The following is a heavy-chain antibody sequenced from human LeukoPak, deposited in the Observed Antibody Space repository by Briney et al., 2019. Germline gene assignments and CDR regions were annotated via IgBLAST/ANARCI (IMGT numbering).Heavy chain of an antibody. V-gene: IGHV1-8*01. CDR2: MNPNSGNT. J-gene: IGHJ4*02. CDR3: ARGGRGYSYGLLRVFDY. Sequence: GASVKVSCKASGYTFTSYDINWVRRATGQGLEWMGWMNPNSGNTGYAQKFQGRVTMTRNTSISTAYMELSSLRSGDTAVYYCARGGRGYSYGLLRVFDYWGQGTLVTVSS. CDR1: GYTFTSYD. D-gene: IGHD5-18*01.